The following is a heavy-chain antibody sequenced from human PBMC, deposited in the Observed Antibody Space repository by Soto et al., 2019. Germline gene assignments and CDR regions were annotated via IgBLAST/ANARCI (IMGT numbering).Heavy chain of an antibody. CDR3: ARQISYNRDF. J-gene: IGHJ4*02. CDR2: IKPGRSDL. V-gene: IGHV5-51*01. CDR1: GYRLDGGW. Sequence: GESLKFSCKASGYRLDGGWIGRVRQMPGKGLEWMRIIKPGRSDLRYSPSFRGQVTISADAAVNTAFLQWNSLNASDTARYYCARQISYNRDFWGQGTLVTVSS. D-gene: IGHD1-26*01.